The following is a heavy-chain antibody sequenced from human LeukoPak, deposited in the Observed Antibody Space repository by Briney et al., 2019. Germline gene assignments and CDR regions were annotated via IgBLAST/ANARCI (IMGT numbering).Heavy chain of an antibody. D-gene: IGHD2-8*01. CDR1: GDSISTTTYY. V-gene: IGHV4-39*01. J-gene: IGHJ4*02. CDR3: ARPVFGANGYFDQ. CDR2: IYDSETT. Sequence: SSETLSLTCTVSGDSISTTTYYWVWIRQPPGKGLEWIGSIYDSETTYYNPSLKSRVSMSVDTSKNEFSLKLSSVTAADMAVYYCARPVFGANGYFDQWGQGTLVTVSS.